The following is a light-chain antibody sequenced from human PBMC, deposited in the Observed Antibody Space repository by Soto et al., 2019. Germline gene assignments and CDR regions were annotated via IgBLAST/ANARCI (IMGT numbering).Light chain of an antibody. CDR3: ATWDESLSGPV. Sequence: QSVLTQPLSASGTTGQWVTNCCSGSSSNIGSNYVYRYQRLPGTAPKLLIYRNNQRASEVPDRFSGSKSGTSDALAISGLRSDAETNYYCATWDESLSGPVFGGETKLTVL. V-gene: IGLV1-47*01. CDR1: SSNIGSNY. J-gene: IGLJ2*01. CDR2: RNN.